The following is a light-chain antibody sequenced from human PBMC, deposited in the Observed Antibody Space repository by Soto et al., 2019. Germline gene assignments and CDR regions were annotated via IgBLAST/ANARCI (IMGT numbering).Light chain of an antibody. V-gene: IGLV4-69*01. CDR2: LNSDGSH. CDR1: SGHSSYA. J-gene: IGLJ2*01. Sequence: QLVLTQSPSASASLGASVKLTCTLSSGHSSYAIAWHQQQPEKGPRYLMKLNSDGSHSKGDGIPDRFSGSSSGAERYLTISSLQSEDEADYYCQTWGTGGVFGGGTNSPS. CDR3: QTWGTGGV.